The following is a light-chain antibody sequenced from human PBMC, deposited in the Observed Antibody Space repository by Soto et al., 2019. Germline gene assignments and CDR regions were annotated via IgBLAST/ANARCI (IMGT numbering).Light chain of an antibody. V-gene: IGLV2-14*01. Sequence: QSALTQPASVSGSPGQSITISCTGTSSDIGGYNYVSWYQQHPGEAPKLIIYEVRNRPSGVSNRFSGSKSGNTASLTISGLQAEDEADYYCSLYASSSTIFAGGTKLTVL. CDR3: SLYASSSTI. J-gene: IGLJ2*01. CDR2: EVR. CDR1: SSDIGGYNY.